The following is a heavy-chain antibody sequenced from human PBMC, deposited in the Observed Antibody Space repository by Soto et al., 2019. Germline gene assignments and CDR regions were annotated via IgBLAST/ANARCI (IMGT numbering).Heavy chain of an antibody. J-gene: IGHJ4*02. V-gene: IGHV3-7*03. CDR3: ARGGVHYYDNSFDY. Sequence: EVLLVESGGGLVQPGGSLRLSCAASGFSLIPYWMSWVRQAPGKGLEWVANIKQDGSERNYVNSVKGRFTISRDNAKNSVYLAMNSLRAEDTAVYYCARGGVHYYDNSFDYWGQGTLVTASS. CDR1: GFSLIPYW. D-gene: IGHD3-22*01. CDR2: IKQDGSER.